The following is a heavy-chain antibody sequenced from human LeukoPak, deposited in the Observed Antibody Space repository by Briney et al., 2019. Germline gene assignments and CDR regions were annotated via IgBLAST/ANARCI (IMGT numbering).Heavy chain of an antibody. CDR3: TRAGIVATIGYYYYYYGMDV. D-gene: IGHD5-12*01. V-gene: IGHV3-49*04. Sequence: GGSLRLSCTASGFTFGDYGMSWVRQAPGKGLEWVGFIRSKAYGGTTEYAASVKGRFTISRDDSKSIAYLQMNSLKTEDTAVYYCTRAGIVATIGYYYYYYGMDVWGQGTTVTVSS. CDR1: GFTFGDYG. CDR2: IRSKAYGGTT. J-gene: IGHJ6*02.